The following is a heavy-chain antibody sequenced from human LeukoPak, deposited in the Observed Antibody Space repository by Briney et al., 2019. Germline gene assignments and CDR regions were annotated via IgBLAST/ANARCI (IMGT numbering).Heavy chain of an antibody. Sequence: PGRSLRLSCAASGFTFSDYAMSWVRQAPGKGLEWVSAISASGGSTYYADSVKGRFTISRDNSKNTLYLQMNSLRVEDTAVYYCATPQGDYWGQGTLVTVSS. CDR1: GFTFSDYA. J-gene: IGHJ4*02. CDR2: ISASGGST. CDR3: ATPQGDY. V-gene: IGHV3-23*01.